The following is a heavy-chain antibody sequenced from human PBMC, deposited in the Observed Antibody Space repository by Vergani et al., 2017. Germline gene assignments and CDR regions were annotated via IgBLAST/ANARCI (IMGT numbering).Heavy chain of an antibody. V-gene: IGHV1-69*13. Sequence: QVQLVQSGAEVKKPGSSVKVSCKASGGTFSSYAISWVRQAPGQGLEWMGRIIPIFGTANYAQKFQGRVTITADESTSTAYMELSSLRSEDTAVYYCARLTRTYYYDSSGSPGDYWGQGTLVTVSS. CDR3: ARLTRTYYYDSSGSPGDY. J-gene: IGHJ4*02. D-gene: IGHD3-22*01. CDR2: IIPIFGTA. CDR1: GGTFSSYA.